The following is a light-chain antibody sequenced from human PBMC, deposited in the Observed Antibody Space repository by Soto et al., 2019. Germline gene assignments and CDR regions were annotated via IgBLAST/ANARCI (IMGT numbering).Light chain of an antibody. J-gene: IGLJ2*01. CDR2: EVS. V-gene: IGLV2-14*01. CDR3: SSYTCSSTVV. CDR1: SSDVGGYNY. Sequence: QSALTQPASVSGSPGQSITISCTGTSSDVGGYNYVSWYQQHPGKAPKLMIYEVSNRPSGVSNRFSGSKSGNTASLTISGLQAEDEDDYYCSSYTCSSTVVFGGGTKVTVL.